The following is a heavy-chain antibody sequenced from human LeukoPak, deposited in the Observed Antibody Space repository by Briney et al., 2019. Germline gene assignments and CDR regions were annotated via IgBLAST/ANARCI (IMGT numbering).Heavy chain of an antibody. V-gene: IGHV1-69*06. CDR3: ARISIGVYGDYYYGMDV. J-gene: IGHJ6*04. CDR2: IIPIFGTA. CDR1: GGTFSSYA. Sequence: SVTVSCTASGGTFSSYAISWVRQAPGQGLEWMGGIIPIFGTANYAQKFQGRVTITADKSTSTAYMELSSLRSEDTAVYYCARISIGVYGDYYYGMDVWGKGTTVTVSS. D-gene: IGHD4-17*01.